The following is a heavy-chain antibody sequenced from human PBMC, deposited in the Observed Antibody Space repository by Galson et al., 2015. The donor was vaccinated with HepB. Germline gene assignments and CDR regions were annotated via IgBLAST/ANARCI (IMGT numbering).Heavy chain of an antibody. CDR2: IYYSGST. V-gene: IGHV4-39*01. CDR1: GGSISSSSYY. Sequence: ETLSLTCTVSGGSISSSSYYWGWIRQPPGKGLEWIGSIYYSGSTYYNPSLKSRVTISVDTSKNQFSLKLSSVTAADTAVYYCASAPTVTTFRLLLYFDLWGRGTLVTVSS. CDR3: ASAPTVTTFRLLLYFDL. J-gene: IGHJ2*01. D-gene: IGHD4-17*01.